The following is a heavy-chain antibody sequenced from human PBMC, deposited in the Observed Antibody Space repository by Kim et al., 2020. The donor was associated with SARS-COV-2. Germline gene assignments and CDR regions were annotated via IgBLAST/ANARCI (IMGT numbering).Heavy chain of an antibody. CDR2: INGKNGENT. V-gene: IGHV3-23*01. Sequence: GGSLRLSCAASGFSFSIYAVTWVRQAPGKGLEWVSTINGKNGENTYDHDSVKGRFTIPRDNSKTTVYLQMNSLSAEDTAVYYCAKDLYGSPSYNTYGMDVWGQGTTVTVSS. D-gene: IGHD3-10*01. CDR1: GFSFSIYA. CDR3: AKDLYGSPSYNTYGMDV. J-gene: IGHJ6*02.